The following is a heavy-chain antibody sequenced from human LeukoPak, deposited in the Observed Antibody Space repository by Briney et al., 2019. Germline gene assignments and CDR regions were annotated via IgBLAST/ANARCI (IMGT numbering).Heavy chain of an antibody. CDR2: ISSSSSYI. CDR1: GFTLSSYS. J-gene: IGHJ5*02. CDR3: ARGHRSGWSSWFDH. Sequence: GGSLRLSCAASGFTLSSYSMNWVRQAPGKGLEWVSSISSSSSYIYYADSVKGRFTISRDNAKNSLYLQMYSLRAEDTAVYYCARGHRSGWSSWFDHWGQGTLVTVSS. V-gene: IGHV3-21*01. D-gene: IGHD6-19*01.